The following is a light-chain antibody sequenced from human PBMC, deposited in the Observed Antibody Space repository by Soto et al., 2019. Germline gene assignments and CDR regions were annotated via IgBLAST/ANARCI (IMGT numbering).Light chain of an antibody. J-gene: IGKJ5*01. V-gene: IGKV3-20*01. CDR2: GPS. Sequence: IVLTQSPGTLSLSAGERATLSCRASQSVFNNHIGWYQQKPGQAPRLLIYGPSSRATGIPDRFSGSGSGTDFTLTISRLEPEDFAVYYCQQYGSSLSITFGQGTRLEIK. CDR1: QSVFNNH. CDR3: QQYGSSLSIT.